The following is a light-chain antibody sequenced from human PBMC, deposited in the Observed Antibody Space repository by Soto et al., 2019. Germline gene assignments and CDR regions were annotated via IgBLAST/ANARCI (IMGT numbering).Light chain of an antibody. CDR1: QSFSTW. Sequence: DIQMTQSPSTLSVSVGDRVTITCRASQSFSTWLAWYQQKPGKAPKLLIYRTSSLKNGVPSRFSGSRSGTEFTLTITSLQHDDFATYYCQEYSRYPYTFGQGTKLEIK. CDR2: RTS. V-gene: IGKV1-5*03. CDR3: QEYSRYPYT. J-gene: IGKJ2*01.